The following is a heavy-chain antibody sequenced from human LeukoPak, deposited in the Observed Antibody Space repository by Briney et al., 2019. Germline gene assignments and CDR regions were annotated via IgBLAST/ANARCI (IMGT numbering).Heavy chain of an antibody. CDR2: IYTSGST. J-gene: IGHJ3*02. D-gene: IGHD3-3*01. CDR3: ATARTIFGVVIPEDDAFDI. CDR1: GGSISIYY. V-gene: IGHV4-4*07. Sequence: NPSETLSLTCTVSGGSISIYYWSWIRQPAGKGLECIGRIYTSGSTNYNPSLKSRVTMSVDTSKNQFSLKLSSVTAADTAVYYCATARTIFGVVIPEDDAFDIWGQGTMVTVSS.